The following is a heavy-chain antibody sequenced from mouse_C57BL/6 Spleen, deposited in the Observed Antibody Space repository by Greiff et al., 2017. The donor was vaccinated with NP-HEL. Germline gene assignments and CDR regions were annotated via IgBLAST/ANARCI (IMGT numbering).Heavy chain of an antibody. CDR3: ARCHYYGSSYGDY. CDR1: GYTFTSYW. CDR2: IYPGSGST. J-gene: IGHJ2*01. Sequence: VQLQQSGAELVKPGASVKMSCKASGYTFTSYWITWVKQRPGQGLEWIGDIYPGSGSTNYNEKFKSKATLTVDTSSSTAYMQLSSLTSEDSAVYYCARCHYYGSSYGDYWSQGTTLTVSS. V-gene: IGHV1-55*01. D-gene: IGHD1-1*01.